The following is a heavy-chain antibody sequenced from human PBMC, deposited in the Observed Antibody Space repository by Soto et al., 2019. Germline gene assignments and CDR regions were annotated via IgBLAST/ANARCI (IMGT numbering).Heavy chain of an antibody. J-gene: IGHJ4*02. Sequence: GESLKISCKGSGYSFTSYWIGWVRQMPGKGLEWMGIIYPGDSDTRYSPSFQGQVTISADKSISTAYLQWSSLKASDTAMYYCARRQTTYYYDSSGYTLFDYWGQGTLVTVSS. CDR1: GYSFTSYW. CDR3: ARRQTTYYYDSSGYTLFDY. V-gene: IGHV5-51*01. CDR2: IYPGDSDT. D-gene: IGHD3-22*01.